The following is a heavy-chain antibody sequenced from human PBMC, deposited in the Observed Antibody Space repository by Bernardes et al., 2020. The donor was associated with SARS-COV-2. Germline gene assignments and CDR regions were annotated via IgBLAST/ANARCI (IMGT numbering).Heavy chain of an antibody. CDR2: ISSSSSTI. J-gene: IGHJ4*02. CDR1: GFTFSSYS. CDR3: ARDTDYDFWSGYRKTLDY. D-gene: IGHD3-3*01. V-gene: IGHV3-48*01. Sequence: SLRLSCAASGFTFSSYSMNWVRQAPGKGLEWVSYISSSSSTIYYADSVKGRFNISRDNAKNSLYLQMNSLRAEDTAVYYCARDTDYDFWSGYRKTLDYWGQGTLVTVSS.